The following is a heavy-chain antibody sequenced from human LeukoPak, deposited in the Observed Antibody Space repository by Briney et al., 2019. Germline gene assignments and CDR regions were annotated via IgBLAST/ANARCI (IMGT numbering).Heavy chain of an antibody. CDR3: ARHLSGVTGYTYGRGIDY. V-gene: IGHV3-7*01. CDR2: IKHDGSED. CDR1: GFTFSNYW. D-gene: IGHD5-18*01. Sequence: GGSLKLSCAASGFTFSNYWMTWVRQAPGKGLEWVANIKHDGSEDYYLDSVKGRFTISRDNAKTSLYLQMNTLRAEDTAVYYCARHLSGVTGYTYGRGIDYWGQGTLVTVSS. J-gene: IGHJ4*02.